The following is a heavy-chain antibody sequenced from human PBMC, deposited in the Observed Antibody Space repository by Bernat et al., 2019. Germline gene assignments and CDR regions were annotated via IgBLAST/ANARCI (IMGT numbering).Heavy chain of an antibody. CDR2: IYYSGST. CDR1: GGSINTYY. D-gene: IGHD4-11*01. J-gene: IGHJ6*02. Sequence: QVQLQESGPGLVKPSETLSLTCTVSGGSINTYYWSWIRQPPGKGLEYIGYIYYSGSTNYNPSLKSRVTISVDTSKNQFSLKLSSVTAADTAVYYCARRNTVVAYGMDVWGQGTTVTVSS. V-gene: IGHV4-59*01. CDR3: ARRNTVVAYGMDV.